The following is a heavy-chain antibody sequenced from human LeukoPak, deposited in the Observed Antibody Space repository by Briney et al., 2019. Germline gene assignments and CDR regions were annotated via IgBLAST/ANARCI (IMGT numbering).Heavy chain of an antibody. CDR3: ARVCSSTSCYNSMYNWFDP. D-gene: IGHD2-2*02. CDR1: GYTFTSYD. CDR2: MNPNSGNT. Sequence: ASVKVSCKASGYTFTSYDINWVRQATGQGLEWMGWMNPNSGNTGYAQKFQGRVTITRNTSISTAYMELSSLRSEDTAVYYCARVCSSTSCYNSMYNWFDPWGQGTLVTVSS. V-gene: IGHV1-8*03. J-gene: IGHJ5*02.